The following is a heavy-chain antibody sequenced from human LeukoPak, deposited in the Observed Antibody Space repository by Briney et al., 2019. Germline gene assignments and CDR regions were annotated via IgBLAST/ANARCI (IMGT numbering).Heavy chain of an antibody. J-gene: IGHJ4*02. V-gene: IGHV3-21*01. D-gene: IGHD3-22*01. CDR2: ISSSSSYI. CDR1: GFTFSSYS. Sequence: GGSLRLSCAASGFTFSSYSMNWVRQAPGKGLEWVSSISSSSSYIYYADSVKGRFTISRDNAKNSLYLQMNSLRAEDTAVYYCARSPFSVVVTYFDYWGQGTLVTVSS. CDR3: ARSPFSVVVTYFDY.